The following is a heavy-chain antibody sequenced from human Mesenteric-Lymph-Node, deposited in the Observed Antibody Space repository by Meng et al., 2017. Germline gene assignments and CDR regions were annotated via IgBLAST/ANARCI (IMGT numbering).Heavy chain of an antibody. J-gene: IGHJ4*02. V-gene: IGHV4-30-4*01. CDR3: ARGGTGEMDY. CDR1: GGSISSGDYY. Sequence: QVQLQESGPGLVQPSQTLSLTCTVSGGSISSGDYYWSWIRQPPGKGLEWIGYIYYSGSTYSNASLKSRVTISVDKSKNQFSLNLSSVTAADTAVYYCARGGTGEMDYWGQGTLVTVSS. CDR2: IYYSGST.